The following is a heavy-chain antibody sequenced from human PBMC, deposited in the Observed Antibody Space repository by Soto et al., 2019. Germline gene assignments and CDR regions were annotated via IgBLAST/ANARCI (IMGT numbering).Heavy chain of an antibody. CDR2: ISYDGSNK. J-gene: IGHJ3*02. Sequence: PGGSLRLSCAASGFIFSSYAMHWVRQAPGKGLEWVAVISYDGSNKYYADSVKGRFTISRDNSKNTLYLQMNSLRAEDTAVYYCAREYGIGGAAFDIWGQGTMVTVSS. V-gene: IGHV3-30-3*01. D-gene: IGHD2-15*01. CDR3: AREYGIGGAAFDI. CDR1: GFIFSSYA.